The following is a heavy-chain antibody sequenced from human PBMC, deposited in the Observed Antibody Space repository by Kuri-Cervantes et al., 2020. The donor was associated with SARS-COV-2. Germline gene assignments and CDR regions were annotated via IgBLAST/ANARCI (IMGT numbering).Heavy chain of an antibody. J-gene: IGHJ4*02. Sequence: GESLKISCAASGFTFSSYAMHWVRQAPGKGLEYVSAISSNGGSTYYANSVKGRFTISRDNSKNTLYLQMGSLRAEDMAVYYCAREGHYDFWSGPLDYWGQGTLVTVSS. CDR1: GFTFSSYA. D-gene: IGHD3-3*01. CDR2: ISSNGGST. V-gene: IGHV3-64*01. CDR3: AREGHYDFWSGPLDY.